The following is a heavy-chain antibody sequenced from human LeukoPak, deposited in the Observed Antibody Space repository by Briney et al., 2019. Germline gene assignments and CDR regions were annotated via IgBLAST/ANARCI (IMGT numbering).Heavy chain of an antibody. CDR3: AREHNWNDDPYYFDY. Sequence: ASVKVSCKASGYTFTSYYMHWVRQAPGQGLEWMGIINPSGGSTSYAQKFQGRVTMTRDTSTSTVYMELSSLRSEDMAVYYCAREHNWNDDPYYFDYWGQGTLVTVSS. V-gene: IGHV1-46*01. J-gene: IGHJ4*02. CDR1: GYTFTSYY. CDR2: INPSGGST. D-gene: IGHD1-20*01.